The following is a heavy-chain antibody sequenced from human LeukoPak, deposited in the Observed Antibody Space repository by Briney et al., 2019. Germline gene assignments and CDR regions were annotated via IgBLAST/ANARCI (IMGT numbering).Heavy chain of an antibody. Sequence: GRSLRLSCAASGFTFSNYGMHWVRQAPGKGLEWVAVISYHGSNKYYADSVKGRFTISRDNSKNTLYLQMNSLRAEDTAVYYCAKGRAAHYYFAMDVWGQGTTVTVSS. CDR3: AKGRAAHYYFAMDV. V-gene: IGHV3-30*18. CDR1: GFTFSNYG. CDR2: ISYHGSNK. J-gene: IGHJ6*02. D-gene: IGHD2-15*01.